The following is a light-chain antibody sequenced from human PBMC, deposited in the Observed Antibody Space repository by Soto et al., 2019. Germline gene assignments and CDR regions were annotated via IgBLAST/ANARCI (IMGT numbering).Light chain of an antibody. CDR2: DVS. J-gene: IGLJ2*01. V-gene: IGLV2-14*01. CDR1: SSDVGGYNY. Sequence: QSVLTQPASVSGSPGQSITISCTGTSSDVGGYNYVSWYQQHPGKAPKLMIYDVSNRTSGVSNRFSGSKSGNTASLTISGLQAEDEADYYCSSYTISTLVVFGGGTKLTVL. CDR3: SSYTISTLVV.